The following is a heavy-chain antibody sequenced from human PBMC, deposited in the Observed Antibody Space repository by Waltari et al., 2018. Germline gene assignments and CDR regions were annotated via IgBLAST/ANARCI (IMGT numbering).Heavy chain of an antibody. D-gene: IGHD3-22*01. Sequence: EVQLVQSGAEVKKPGATVKISCKVSGYTFTDYYMHWVQQAPGKGLEWMGRVDPEDGEKIYAEKFQCRVTITADTSTDTAYMELSSLRSEDTAVYYCATVRIRITMIVVVMEDAFDIWGQGTMVTVSS. V-gene: IGHV1-69-2*01. CDR1: GYTFTDYY. J-gene: IGHJ3*02. CDR3: ATVRIRITMIVVVMEDAFDI. CDR2: VDPEDGEK.